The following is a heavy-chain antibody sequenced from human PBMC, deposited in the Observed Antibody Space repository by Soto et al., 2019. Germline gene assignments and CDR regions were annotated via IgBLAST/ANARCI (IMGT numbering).Heavy chain of an antibody. CDR2: ISYDGSNK. V-gene: IGHV3-30*18. D-gene: IGHD3-22*01. J-gene: IGHJ4*02. CDR3: ANLESYYYDSSGYYGIDY. CDR1: GFTFSSYG. Sequence: QVQLVESGGGVVQPGRSLRLSCAASGFTFSSYGMNWVRQAPGKGLEWVAVISYDGSNKYYADSVKGRFTISRDNSKNTLYLQMTSLRDEDTDVYYCANLESYYYDSSGYYGIDYWGQGTLVTVSS.